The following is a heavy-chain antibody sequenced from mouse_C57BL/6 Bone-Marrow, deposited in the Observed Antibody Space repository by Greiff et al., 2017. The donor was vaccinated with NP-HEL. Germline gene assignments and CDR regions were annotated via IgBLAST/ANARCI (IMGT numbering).Heavy chain of an antibody. D-gene: IGHD1-1*01. J-gene: IGHJ4*01. CDR2: IYPGGGYT. V-gene: IGHV1-63*01. CDR1: GYTFTNYW. Sequence: QVQLKQSGAELVRPGTSVKMSCKASGYTFTNYWIGWAKQRPGHGLEWIGDIYPGGGYTNYNEKFKGKATLTADKSSSTAYMQFSSLTSEDSAIYYCARWDYYYGSSYEAMDYWGQGTSVTVSS. CDR3: ARWDYYYGSSYEAMDY.